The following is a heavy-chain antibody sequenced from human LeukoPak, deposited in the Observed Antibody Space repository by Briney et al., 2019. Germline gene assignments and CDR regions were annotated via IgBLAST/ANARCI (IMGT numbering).Heavy chain of an antibody. Sequence: ASVKVSCKASGYTFINYGISWVRQAPGQGLEWMGWISAENGNTGYVENLQGRVTMTTDTSSSTVYMELRSLRPDDTAVYYCARVDFWSGPILDCWGQGTLVTVSS. CDR3: ARVDFWSGPILDC. CDR2: ISAENGNT. D-gene: IGHD3-3*01. J-gene: IGHJ4*02. V-gene: IGHV1-18*01. CDR1: GYTFINYG.